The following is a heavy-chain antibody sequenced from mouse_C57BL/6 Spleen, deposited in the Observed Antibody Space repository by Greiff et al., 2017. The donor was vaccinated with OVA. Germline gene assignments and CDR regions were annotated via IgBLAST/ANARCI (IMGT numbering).Heavy chain of an antibody. D-gene: IGHD1-1*01. CDR1: GFNIKDDY. J-gene: IGHJ1*03. Sequence: VQLQQSGAELVRPGASVKLSCTASGFNIKDDYMHWVKQRPEQGLEWIGWIDPENGDTEYASKFQGKATITADTSSNTAYLQVSSLTSEDTAVLYCNSPYFSDVWGTGTTVTVSS. CDR2: IDPENGDT. CDR3: NSPYFSDV. V-gene: IGHV14-4*01.